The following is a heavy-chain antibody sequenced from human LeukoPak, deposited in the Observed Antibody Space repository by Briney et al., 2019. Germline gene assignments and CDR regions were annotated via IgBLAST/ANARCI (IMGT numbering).Heavy chain of an antibody. CDR1: GDSITSGRYY. D-gene: IGHD1-14*01. CDR3: ARLYNGKRPPDY. CDR2: IYSSGNT. V-gene: IGHV4-61*02. J-gene: IGHJ4*02. Sequence: SQTLSLTCTVSGDSITSGRYYWSWIRQPAGKELEWIGRIYSSGNTDYHPYIVSLKSRVTISVDTSKSQVSLKLSSVTAADTAVYYCARLYNGKRPPDYWGQGTLVTVSS.